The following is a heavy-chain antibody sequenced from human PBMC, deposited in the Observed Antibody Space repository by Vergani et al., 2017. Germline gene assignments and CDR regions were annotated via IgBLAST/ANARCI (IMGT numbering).Heavy chain of an antibody. J-gene: IGHJ4*02. Sequence: QVQLQESGPGLVKPSQTLSLTCTVSGGSISSGDYFWSWSRQHPGKGLEWIGYIYYSGTAYYNPSLESRVTISVYTSNNQFSLKLSSVTAADTAVYYCATRDGYNCFDYWGQGTLVTVSS. CDR2: IYYSGTA. CDR3: ATRDGYNCFDY. CDR1: GGSISSGDYF. V-gene: IGHV4-31*03. D-gene: IGHD5-24*01.